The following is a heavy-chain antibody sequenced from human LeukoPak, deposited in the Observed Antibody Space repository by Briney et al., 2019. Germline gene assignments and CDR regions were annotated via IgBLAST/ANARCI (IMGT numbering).Heavy chain of an antibody. V-gene: IGHV3-30*18. D-gene: IGHD6-19*01. Sequence: PGGSLRLSCAASGFTFSSYGMHWVRQAPGKGLEWVAVISYDGSNKYYADSVKGRFTISRDNSKNTLYLQMNSLRAEDTAVYYCAKPIPRAVAGHAYLDYWGQGTLVTVSS. J-gene: IGHJ4*02. CDR3: AKPIPRAVAGHAYLDY. CDR2: ISYDGSNK. CDR1: GFTFSSYG.